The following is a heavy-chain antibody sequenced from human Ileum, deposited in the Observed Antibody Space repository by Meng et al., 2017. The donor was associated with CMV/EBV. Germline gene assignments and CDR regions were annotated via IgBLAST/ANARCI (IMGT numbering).Heavy chain of an antibody. Sequence: VQSLDSGGGVIQPGGSLRLSCVVSGFSFSGYAMGWVRQAPGKGLEWVATVRGSGASTEYADSVKGRFTISRDNSKNTLYLEMNSLRGDDTALYYCASLASGSYYVPGNYWGQGTLVTVSS. CDR1: GFSFSGYA. CDR2: VRGSGAST. D-gene: IGHD1-26*01. V-gene: IGHV3-23*01. CDR3: ASLASGSYYVPGNY. J-gene: IGHJ4*02.